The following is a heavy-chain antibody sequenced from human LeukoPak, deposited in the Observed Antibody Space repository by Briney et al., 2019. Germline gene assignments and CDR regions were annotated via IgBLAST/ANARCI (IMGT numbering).Heavy chain of an antibody. V-gene: IGHV4-38-2*02. J-gene: IGHJ4*02. Sequence: SETLSLTCNVSGYFLSSGFYCGWIRRPPPKGLEWIVGVYHSATTIYNPSLQSRVTMAKDTSMTDYSLNLRSVTAADTAVYYCARTLSYASPVATWGQGTLVTVSS. CDR1: GYFLSSGFY. D-gene: IGHD2-8*01. CDR2: VYHSATT. CDR3: ARTLSYASPVAT.